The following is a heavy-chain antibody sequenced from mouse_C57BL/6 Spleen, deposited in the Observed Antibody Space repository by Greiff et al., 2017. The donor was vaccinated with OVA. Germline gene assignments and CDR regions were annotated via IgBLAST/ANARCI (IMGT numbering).Heavy chain of an antibody. V-gene: IGHV8-8*01. Sequence: QVQLQESGPGILQPSQTLSLTCSFSGFSLSTFGMGVGWIRQPSGKGLEWLAHIWWDGDKYYNPALKSRLTITKDTSKIQVFLKVAKVDTAETATYNCARIGGDDVEAMDYWGQGASVTVSS. D-gene: IGHD2-2*01. CDR3: ARIGGDDVEAMDY. CDR2: IWWDGDK. CDR1: GFSLSTFGMG. J-gene: IGHJ4*01.